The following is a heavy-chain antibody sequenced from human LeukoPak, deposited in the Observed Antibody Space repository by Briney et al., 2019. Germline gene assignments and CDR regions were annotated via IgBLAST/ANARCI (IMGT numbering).Heavy chain of an antibody. D-gene: IGHD2-2*01. Sequence: PGGSLRLSCAASGFTFSSYSMNWVRQAPGKGLEWVSSISSSSSYIYYADSVKGRFTISRDNAKNSLYLQMNSLRAEDTAVYYCATSPCSSTSCLYYYYGMDVWGQGTTVTVSS. J-gene: IGHJ6*02. CDR1: GFTFSSYS. CDR2: ISSSSSYI. V-gene: IGHV3-21*04. CDR3: ATSPCSSTSCLYYYYGMDV.